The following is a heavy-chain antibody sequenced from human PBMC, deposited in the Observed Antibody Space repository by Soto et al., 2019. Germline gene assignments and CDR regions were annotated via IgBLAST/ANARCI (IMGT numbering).Heavy chain of an antibody. CDR3: TKARLWGGDGYNSYYYNAMGV. Sequence: QLVEAGGGLVQPGMSLRLSCAASGFTFDDYAMYWVRQVPGKGLEWVSGISWNSGRIGYADSVKGRFTISRDNAKNSLYLQMNSLRPEDTALYYCTKARLWGGDGYNSYYYNAMGVWGQGTTVTVSS. V-gene: IGHV3-9*01. D-gene: IGHD3-16*01. CDR2: ISWNSGRI. CDR1: GFTFDDYA. J-gene: IGHJ6*02.